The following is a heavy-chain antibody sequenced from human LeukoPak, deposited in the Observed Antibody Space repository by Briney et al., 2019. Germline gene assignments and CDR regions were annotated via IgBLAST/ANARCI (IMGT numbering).Heavy chain of an antibody. V-gene: IGHV1-2*06. CDR2: INPTNGVT. J-gene: IGHJ5*02. CDR3: ASPSHYCSGGSCLSNRFDH. Sequence: ASVKVSCKAAGYTFTGYYIHWVRQAPGQGLEWMGRINPTNGVTDYAQRFQGRVTMTRDTSISTAYMELTSLRSDDTAVYYCASPSHYCSGGSCLSNRFDHWGQGTLVTVAS. CDR1: GYTFTGYY. D-gene: IGHD2-15*01.